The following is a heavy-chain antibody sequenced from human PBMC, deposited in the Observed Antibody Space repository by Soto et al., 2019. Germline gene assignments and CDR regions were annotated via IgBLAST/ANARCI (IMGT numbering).Heavy chain of an antibody. J-gene: IGHJ6*02. CDR2: IYHSGST. CDR3: ARAGIVQVSYAMDV. Sequence: PSETLSLTCTVSGGSIVGDSWSWMRQSPGKGLDFIGYIYHSGSTNYNPSLKSRVTISMDTSKNQFSLRLSSVTAADTAVYYCARAGIVQVSYAMDVWGQGTTVTVSS. V-gene: IGHV4-59*01. D-gene: IGHD2-8*01. CDR1: GGSIVGDS.